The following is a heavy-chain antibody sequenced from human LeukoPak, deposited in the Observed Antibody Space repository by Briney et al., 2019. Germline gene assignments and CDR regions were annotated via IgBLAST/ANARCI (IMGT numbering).Heavy chain of an antibody. J-gene: IGHJ4*02. CDR3: VRGSSSTSWYFDY. CDR1: GFTFSSYG. CDR2: IRYDGSNK. V-gene: IGHV3-30*02. D-gene: IGHD2-2*01. Sequence: GGSLRLSCAASGFTFSSYGMHWVRQAAGKGLEWVAFIRYDGSNKYYADSVKGRFTISRDNSKNTLYLQMNSLRAEDTAVYYCVRGSSSTSWYFDYWGQGTLVTVSS.